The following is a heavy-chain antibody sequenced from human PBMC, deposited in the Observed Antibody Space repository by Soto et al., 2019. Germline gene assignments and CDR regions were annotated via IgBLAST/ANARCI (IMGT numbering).Heavy chain of an antibody. Sequence: SETLSLPCAVSGGTFSGYYWSWIRQPPGKGLEWIGEINHSGSTNYNPSLKSRVTISVDTSKNQFSLKLSSVTAADTAVYYCARGRRGYSGYDHIPPDSWGQGTPVTVSS. CDR2: INHSGST. J-gene: IGHJ4*02. D-gene: IGHD5-12*01. CDR1: GGTFSGYY. V-gene: IGHV4-34*01. CDR3: ARGRRGYSGYDHIPPDS.